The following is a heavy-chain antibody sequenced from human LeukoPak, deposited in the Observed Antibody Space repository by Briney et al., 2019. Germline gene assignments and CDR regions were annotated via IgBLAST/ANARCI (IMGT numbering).Heavy chain of an antibody. J-gene: IGHJ6*02. V-gene: IGHV3-53*01. D-gene: IGHD2-21*02. CDR1: GFTVSSNY. Sequence: PGGSLRLSCAASGFTVSSNYMSWVRQAPGKGLEWVSVIYSGGSTYYADSVKGRFTISRDNSKNTLYLQMNSLRAEDTAVYYCARDRIVVVTANPTYYYYGMDVWGQGTTVTVSS. CDR3: ARDRIVVVTANPTYYYYGMDV. CDR2: IYSGGST.